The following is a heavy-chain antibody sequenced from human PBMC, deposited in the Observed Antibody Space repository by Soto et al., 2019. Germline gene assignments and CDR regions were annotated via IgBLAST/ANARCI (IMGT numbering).Heavy chain of an antibody. V-gene: IGHV3-48*01. CDR3: ARVPSGMTDFDL. D-gene: IGHD1-26*01. CDR1: GFTFSTYD. J-gene: IGHJ4*02. Sequence: EVQLVESGGGLVQPGGSLRLSCAASGFTFSTYDMNWVRQAPGKGLEWVSYITSGSSAMLYADSVKGRFTISRDNANNSLFLQMNSLTAEDTAVYYCARVPSGMTDFDLWGQGTLVTVSS. CDR2: ITSGSSAM.